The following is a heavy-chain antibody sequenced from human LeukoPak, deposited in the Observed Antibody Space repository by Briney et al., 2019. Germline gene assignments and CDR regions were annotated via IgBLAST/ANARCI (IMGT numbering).Heavy chain of an antibody. CDR1: GGSISSYY. CDR2: IYTSGST. J-gene: IGHJ5*02. Sequence: SETLSLTCTVSGGSISSYYGSWIRQPAGKGREWIGRIYTSGSTNYNPSLKSRVTMSVDTSKNQFSLKLSSVTAADTAVYYCARGSIVVVTASACWFDPWGQGTLVTVSS. D-gene: IGHD2-21*02. V-gene: IGHV4-4*07. CDR3: ARGSIVVVTASACWFDP.